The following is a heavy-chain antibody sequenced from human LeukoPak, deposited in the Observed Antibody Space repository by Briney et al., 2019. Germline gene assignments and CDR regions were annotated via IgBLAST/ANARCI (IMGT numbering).Heavy chain of an antibody. CDR1: GFTFSSYS. CDR2: ISSSSSTI. J-gene: IGHJ4*02. Sequence: GGSLRLSCAASGFTFSSYSMNWVRQAPGKGLEWVSYISSSSSTIYYADSVKGRFTISRDNAKNSLYLQMNSLRAEDTAVYYCARTLLDYYGSGTYYFDYWGQGTLVTVSS. V-gene: IGHV3-48*04. CDR3: ARTLLDYYGSGTYYFDY. D-gene: IGHD3-10*01.